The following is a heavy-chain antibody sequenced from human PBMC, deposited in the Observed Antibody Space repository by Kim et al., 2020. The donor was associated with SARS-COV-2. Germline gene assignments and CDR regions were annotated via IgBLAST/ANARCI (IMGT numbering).Heavy chain of an antibody. CDR1: GGSFSGYY. J-gene: IGHJ6*02. V-gene: IGHV4-34*01. Sequence: SETLSLTCAVYGGSFSGYYWSWIRQPPGKGLEWIGEINHSGSTNYNPSLKSRVTISVDTSKNQFSLKLSSVTAADTAVYYCHGRQFYGMDVWGQGTTVTVSS. CDR2: INHSGST. CDR3: HGRQFYGMDV.